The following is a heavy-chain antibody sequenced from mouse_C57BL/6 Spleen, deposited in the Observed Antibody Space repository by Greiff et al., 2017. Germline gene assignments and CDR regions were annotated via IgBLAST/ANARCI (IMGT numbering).Heavy chain of an antibody. Sequence: EVQLQQSGAELVRPGASVTMSCTASGFNIKDDYMHWVKQRPEQGLEWIGWIDPENGDTEYASQFPGKATITADPYSNTAYLQHSSLTSEDTAVYCCNNEGDLWGQGTLVTVSA. CDR3: NNEGDL. V-gene: IGHV14-4*01. CDR2: IDPENGDT. J-gene: IGHJ3*01. CDR1: GFNIKDDY.